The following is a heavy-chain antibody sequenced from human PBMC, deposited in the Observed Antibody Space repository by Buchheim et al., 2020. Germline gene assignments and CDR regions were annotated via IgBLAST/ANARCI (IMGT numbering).Heavy chain of an antibody. CDR3: ARRAHGDGHDFHFDN. CDR2: IYPEDSNM. D-gene: IGHD3/OR15-3a*01. CDR1: GYTFTTYW. V-gene: IGHV5-51*01. Sequence: EVHLEQSRPEVKKPGESLRISCKVSGYTFTTYWVGWLRQLPGKGLEWMTIIYPEDSNMRYSSSFEGQVTISVDKSINTAYLHFSSLKASDTAVYYCARRAHGDGHDFHFDNWGQGTL. J-gene: IGHJ4*02.